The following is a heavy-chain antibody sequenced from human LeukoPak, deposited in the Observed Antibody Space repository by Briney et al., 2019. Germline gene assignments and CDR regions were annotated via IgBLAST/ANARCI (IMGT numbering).Heavy chain of an antibody. CDR1: GFIFDDYA. D-gene: IGHD6-19*01. CDR2: ISGDGGST. J-gene: IGHJ4*02. CDR3: ARESETSGWYDY. Sequence: GSLRLSCAAPGFIFDDYAIHWVRQAPGKGLEWVSLISGDGGSTFYADSVRGRFTISRDNTRKSLSLQMSSLRSEDTALYYCARESETSGWYDYWGQGTLVTVSS. V-gene: IGHV3-43*02.